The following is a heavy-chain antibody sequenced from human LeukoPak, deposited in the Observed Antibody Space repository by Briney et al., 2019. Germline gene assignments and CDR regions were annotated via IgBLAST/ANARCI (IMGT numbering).Heavy chain of an antibody. CDR3: KTGALDI. CDR1: GFTFSDFA. CDR2: IRSKDYGGAT. J-gene: IGHJ3*02. D-gene: IGHD4/OR15-4a*01. V-gene: IGHV3-49*04. Sequence: GGSLRLSCTTSGFTFSDFAISWVRQAPGKELEWVGFIRSKDYGGATYYAASAKGRFTITRDDSKGIAYLQMRSLKIEDTAVYCAKTGALDIWGQGTMVTVSS.